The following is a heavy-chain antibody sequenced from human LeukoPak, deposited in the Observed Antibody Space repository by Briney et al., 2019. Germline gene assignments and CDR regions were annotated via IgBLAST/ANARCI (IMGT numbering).Heavy chain of an antibody. CDR2: ISSSSSYI. J-gene: IGHJ4*02. Sequence: GGSLRLSCAASGFTFSSYSMNWVRQAPGKGLEWVSSISSSSSYIYYADSVKSRCTISRDNAQNSLYLQRNSLRAEDTAVYYCARGGSRQQRQSHEYYFDYWGPGTLVTVSS. V-gene: IGHV3-21*01. CDR3: ARGGSRQQRQSHEYYFDY. D-gene: IGHD6-13*01. CDR1: GFTFSSYS.